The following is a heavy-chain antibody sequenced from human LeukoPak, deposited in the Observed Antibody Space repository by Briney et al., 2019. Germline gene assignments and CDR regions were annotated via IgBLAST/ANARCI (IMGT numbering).Heavy chain of an antibody. J-gene: IGHJ4*02. V-gene: IGHV3-33*01. CDR1: GFTFSSYG. Sequence: PGGSLRLSCAASGFTFSSYGMHWVRQAPGKGLEWVAVIWYDGSNKYYADSVKGRFTISRGNSKNTLYLQMNSLRAEDTAVYYCARAAYSYGSDYWGQGTLVTVSS. CDR3: ARAAYSYGSDY. D-gene: IGHD5-18*01. CDR2: IWYDGSNK.